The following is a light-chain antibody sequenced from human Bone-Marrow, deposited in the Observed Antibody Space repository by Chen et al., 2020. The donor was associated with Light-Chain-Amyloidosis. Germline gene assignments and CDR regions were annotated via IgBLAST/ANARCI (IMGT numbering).Light chain of an antibody. Sequence: SYVLTQPSSGSVAPVQTATIACGGHNIGSTSVQWYQQTPGQAPRLVVYDDSDRPAGIPERLSGSDSGNTATLTISRVAAGDEADDYCQVWDRSSDRPVFGGVTKLTVL. CDR2: DDS. CDR1: NIGSTS. J-gene: IGLJ3*02. CDR3: QVWDRSSDRPV. V-gene: IGLV3-21*02.